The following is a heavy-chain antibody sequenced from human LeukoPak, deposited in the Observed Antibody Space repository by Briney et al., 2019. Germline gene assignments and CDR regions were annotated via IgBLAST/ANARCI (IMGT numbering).Heavy chain of an antibody. Sequence: SETLSLTCAVSGASISSYYWSWIRQPPGKGLEWIGYIYHSGSTNYNPSLKSRVTISVDTSKNQFSLKLSSVTAADTAVYYCVRVVVPAAGFDPWGRGTLVTVSS. CDR3: VRVVVPAAGFDP. CDR2: IYHSGST. D-gene: IGHD2-2*01. CDR1: GASISSYY. V-gene: IGHV4-59*04. J-gene: IGHJ5*02.